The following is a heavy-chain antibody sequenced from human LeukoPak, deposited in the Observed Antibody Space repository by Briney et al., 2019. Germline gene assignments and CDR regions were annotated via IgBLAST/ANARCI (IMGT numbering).Heavy chain of an antibody. CDR3: GRGHNGMDV. Sequence: GGPLRLSCSASGFTFSRYWMHWVRQAPGKGLVWVSRISSDGSSTSYADSVKGRFTISRDNAKNTLYVQMNSLRAEDTAVYYCGRGHNGMDVWGQGTTVTVCS. CDR2: ISSDGSST. CDR1: GFTFSRYW. J-gene: IGHJ6*02. V-gene: IGHV3-74*01.